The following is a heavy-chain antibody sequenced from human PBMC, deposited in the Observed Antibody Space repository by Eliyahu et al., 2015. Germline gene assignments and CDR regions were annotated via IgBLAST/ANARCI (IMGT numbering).Heavy chain of an antibody. D-gene: IGHD3-16*01. J-gene: IGHJ6*02. CDR3: ARGTSRERPYYQFYGMDV. Sequence: QDQLVQSGGGVVQPGRSLRLSCESXGFXLNNXXIIXVRXAPGKGLQWVAFVSWDGSNKYFGDSVEGRFAISRDRSQNTVTLFLNNLQREDSAVYFCARGTSRERPYYQFYGMDVWGQGTTVTVS. CDR1: GFXLNNXX. CDR2: VSWDGSNK. V-gene: IGHV3-30*09.